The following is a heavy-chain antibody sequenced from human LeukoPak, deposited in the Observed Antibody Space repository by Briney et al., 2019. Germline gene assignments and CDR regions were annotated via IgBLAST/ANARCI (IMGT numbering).Heavy chain of an antibody. Sequence: ASVKVSCKASGYTFTGYYMHWVRQAPGQGLEWMGWINPNSGGTNYAQKFQGRVTMTRDTSISTAYMELSRLRSDDTAVYYCARAIEKTAIVPNWGQGTLVTVSS. D-gene: IGHD5-18*01. CDR2: INPNSGGT. V-gene: IGHV1-2*02. CDR3: ARAIEKTAIVPN. CDR1: GYTFTGYY. J-gene: IGHJ4*02.